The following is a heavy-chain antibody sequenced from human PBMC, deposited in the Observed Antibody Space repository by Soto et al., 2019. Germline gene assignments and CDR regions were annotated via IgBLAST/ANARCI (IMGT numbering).Heavy chain of an antibody. V-gene: IGHV1-8*01. CDR1: GYTFTSSD. J-gene: IGHJ5*02. CDR2: MNPNSGNT. Sequence: QVQLVQSGAEVKKPGASVKVSCKASGYTFTSSDINWVRQATGQGLEWMGWMNPNSGNTGYAQKFQGRVTMTRNTSISTAYTELSSLRSEDTAVYYCARERAAAGSNWFDPWGQRTQVTVSS. CDR3: ARERAAAGSNWFDP. D-gene: IGHD6-13*01.